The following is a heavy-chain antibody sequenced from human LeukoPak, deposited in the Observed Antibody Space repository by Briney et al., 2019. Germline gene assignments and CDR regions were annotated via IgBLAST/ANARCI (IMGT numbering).Heavy chain of an antibody. CDR1: GGSISSSSYY. V-gene: IGHV4-39*07. CDR2: IYYSGST. CDR3: ARAFRQQPVRI. D-gene: IGHD6-13*01. Sequence: SETLSLTCTVSGGSISSSSYYWGWIRQPPGKGLEWIGSIYYSGSTYYNPSLKSRVTISVDTSKNQFSLKLSSVTAADTAVYYCARAFRQQPVRIWGQGTLVTVSS. J-gene: IGHJ4*02.